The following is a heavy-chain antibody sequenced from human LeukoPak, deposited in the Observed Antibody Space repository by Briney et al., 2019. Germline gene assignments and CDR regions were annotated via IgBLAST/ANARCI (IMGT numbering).Heavy chain of an antibody. CDR3: AREEHGGYHDY. CDR1: GYTFTNYY. D-gene: IGHD4-23*01. V-gene: IGHV1-46*01. CDR2: INLSGGST. Sequence: GASVKVSCKASGYTFTNYYIHWVRQAPGQGLEWMGMINLSGGSTNYAQKFQGRVTMTRDTSTSTVYMELSSLGSEDTAVYYCAREEHGGYHDYWGQGTLVIVSS. J-gene: IGHJ4*02.